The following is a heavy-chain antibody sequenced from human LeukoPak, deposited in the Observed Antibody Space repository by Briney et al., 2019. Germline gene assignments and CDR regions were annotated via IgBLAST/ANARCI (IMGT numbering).Heavy chain of an antibody. CDR2: ISSSGSTI. J-gene: IGHJ4*02. D-gene: IGHD1-26*01. Sequence: PGGSLRLSCAASGFTFSDYYMTWIRQAPGKGLEWVSYISSSGSTIYYADSAKGRFTISRDNAKNSLYLQMNSLRAEDTAVYYCARNGRIVGAQAFDYWGQGTLVTVSS. V-gene: IGHV3-11*01. CDR1: GFTFSDYY. CDR3: ARNGRIVGAQAFDY.